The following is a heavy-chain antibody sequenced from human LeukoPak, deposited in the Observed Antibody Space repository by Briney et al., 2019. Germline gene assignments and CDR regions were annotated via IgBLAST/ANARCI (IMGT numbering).Heavy chain of an antibody. CDR2: IIPIFGTA. Sequence: SVKVSCKASGGTFSSYAISWVRQAPGQGLEWLGGIIPIFGTANYAQKFQGRVTITADESTSTAYMELSSLRSEDTAVYYCARATLGELSFPCYWGQGTLVTVSS. J-gene: IGHJ4*02. CDR1: GGTFSSYA. CDR3: ARATLGELSFPCY. V-gene: IGHV1-69*13. D-gene: IGHD3-16*02.